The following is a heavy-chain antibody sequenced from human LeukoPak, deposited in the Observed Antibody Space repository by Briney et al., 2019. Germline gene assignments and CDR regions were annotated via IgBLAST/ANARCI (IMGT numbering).Heavy chain of an antibody. CDR2: ISYDGSNK. D-gene: IGHD6-19*01. J-gene: IGHJ4*02. CDR1: GFIFSSYG. V-gene: IGHV3-30*18. CDR3: AKIPIPKYSSGWYYFDY. Sequence: GRSLRLSCAASGFIFSSYGMHWVRQAPGKGLEWVAVISYDGSNKYYADSVKGRFTISRDNSKNTLYLQMNSLRAEDTAVYYCAKIPIPKYSSGWYYFDYWGQGTLVTVSS.